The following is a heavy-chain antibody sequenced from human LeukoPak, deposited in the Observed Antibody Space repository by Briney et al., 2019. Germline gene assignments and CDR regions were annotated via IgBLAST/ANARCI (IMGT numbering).Heavy chain of an antibody. V-gene: IGHV3-30*04. CDR3: ARARVYYDFWSGYPFDY. J-gene: IGHJ4*02. Sequence: PGGSLRLSCAASGFTFSSYAMHWVRQAPGKGLEWVAVISYDGSNKYYADSVKGRFTISRDNSKNTLYLQMNSLRAEDTAVYYCARARVYYDFWSGYPFDYWGQGTLVTVSS. D-gene: IGHD3-3*01. CDR2: ISYDGSNK. CDR1: GFTFSSYA.